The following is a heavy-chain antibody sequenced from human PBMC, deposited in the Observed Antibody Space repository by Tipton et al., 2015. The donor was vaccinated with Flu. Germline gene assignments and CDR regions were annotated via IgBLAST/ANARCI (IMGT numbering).Heavy chain of an antibody. CDR2: IDDGGGSI. Sequence: LSLTCAASGFTFSTYEMNWVRQAPGKGLEWLSYIDDGGGSIYYADSVKGRFSISRDNAKNSLYLQMNSLRAEDTAVYYCARELPSTWEPFDFWGQGTLVAVSS. V-gene: IGHV3-48*03. J-gene: IGHJ4*02. CDR1: GFTFSTYE. CDR3: ARELPSTWEPFDF. D-gene: IGHD1-26*01.